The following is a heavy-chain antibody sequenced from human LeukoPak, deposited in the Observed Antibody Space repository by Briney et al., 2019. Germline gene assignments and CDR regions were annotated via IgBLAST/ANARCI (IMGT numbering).Heavy chain of an antibody. V-gene: IGHV3-48*04. Sequence: GGSLRLSCAASGFSFSANSMNWVRQAPGKGLEWVSYITSSSRTIYYADSVKGRFTISRDNAKNSLYLQMHSLRAEDTAVYYCARALPLWVGELYDDYWGQGTLVTVSS. D-gene: IGHD3-10*01. CDR1: GFSFSANS. CDR3: ARALPLWVGELYDDY. CDR2: ITSSSRTI. J-gene: IGHJ4*02.